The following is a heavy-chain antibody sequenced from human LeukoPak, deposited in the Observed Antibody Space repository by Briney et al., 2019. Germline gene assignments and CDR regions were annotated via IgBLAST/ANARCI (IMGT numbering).Heavy chain of an antibody. CDR2: IWYDGSNQ. CDR3: ARDQGTLRFSEWFSEY. CDR1: GFIFNSYG. J-gene: IGHJ4*02. Sequence: PGGSLRLSCATSGFIFNSYGMHRVRQAPGKGLEWVAFIWYDGSNQYYADSVRGRFTISRESSENTLYLHMNSLKVEDTAVYYCARDQGTLRFSEWFSEYWGQGILVTVSS. V-gene: IGHV3-33*01. D-gene: IGHD3-3*01.